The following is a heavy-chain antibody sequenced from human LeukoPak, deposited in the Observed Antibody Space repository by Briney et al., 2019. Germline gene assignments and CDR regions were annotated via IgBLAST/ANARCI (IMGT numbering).Heavy chain of an antibody. CDR2: IYTSGST. J-gene: IGHJ5*02. Sequence: SETLSLTCTVSGGSISSYYWSWIRQPAGKGLEWIGRIYTSGSTNYNPSLKSRVTMSVDTSKNQFSLKLSSVTAADTAVYYCARGGDDILTGYVNWFDPWGQGTLVTVSS. CDR3: ARGGDDILTGYVNWFDP. V-gene: IGHV4-4*07. D-gene: IGHD3-9*01. CDR1: GGSISSYY.